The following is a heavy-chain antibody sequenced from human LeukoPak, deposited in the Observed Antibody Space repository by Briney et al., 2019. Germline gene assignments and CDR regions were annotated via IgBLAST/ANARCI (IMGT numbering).Heavy chain of an antibody. CDR2: IKHSGNN. J-gene: IGHJ6*03. CDR3: ARGRARYYNYYMDV. CDR1: GVSFSDYY. V-gene: IGHV4-34*01. Sequence: AETLTLTCAVYGVSFSDYYVSWIRQPPDKGLEWIGEIKHSGNNNYNPSINSCVTISVETSKTQFSLKLSTVTAEDTAVYYCARGRARYYNYYMDVWGKGTTVTVSS.